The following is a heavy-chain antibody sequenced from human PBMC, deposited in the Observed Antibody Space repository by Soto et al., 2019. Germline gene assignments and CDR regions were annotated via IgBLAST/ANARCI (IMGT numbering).Heavy chain of an antibody. CDR1: GGTCSSYA. CDR3: ARAPPGYCSGGSCDWYFDL. D-gene: IGHD2-15*01. V-gene: IGHV1-69*06. Sequence: QVQLVQPGAEVKKPGSSVKVSCKASGGTCSSYAISWVRQAPGQGLEWMGGIIPIFGTANYAQKFQGRVTITADKSTSTAYMELSSLSSEDTAVYYCARAPPGYCSGGSCDWYFDLWGRGTLVTFAS. CDR2: IIPIFGTA. J-gene: IGHJ2*01.